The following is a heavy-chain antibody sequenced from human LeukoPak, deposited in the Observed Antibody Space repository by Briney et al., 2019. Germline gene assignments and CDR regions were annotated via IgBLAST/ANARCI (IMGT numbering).Heavy chain of an antibody. CDR3: AGEPHYTTFFQTSDY. D-gene: IGHD3-3*01. V-gene: IGHV4-34*01. J-gene: IGHJ4*02. CDR1: GGSFSGYY. CDR2: INHSGST. Sequence: SETLSLTCAVYGGSFSGYYWSWIRQPPGKGLEWIGEINHSGSTNYNPSLKSRVTISVDTSKNQFSLKLSSVTAADTAVYYCAGEPHYTTFFQTSDYWGQGTLVTVSS.